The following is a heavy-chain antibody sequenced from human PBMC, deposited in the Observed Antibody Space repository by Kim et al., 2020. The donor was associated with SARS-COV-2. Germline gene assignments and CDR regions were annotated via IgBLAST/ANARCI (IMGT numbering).Heavy chain of an antibody. CDR1: GDSVSSNSAA. CDR3: AREVWSGGYVDWFDP. Sequence: SQTLSLTCAISGDSVSSNSAAWNWIRQSPSRGLEWLGRTYYRSKWYNDYAVSVKSRITINPDTSKNQFSLQLNSAAPEDTAVYYCAREVWSGGYVDWFDPWGQGTLVTVSS. V-gene: IGHV6-1*01. J-gene: IGHJ5*02. CDR2: TYYRSKWYN. D-gene: IGHD5-12*01.